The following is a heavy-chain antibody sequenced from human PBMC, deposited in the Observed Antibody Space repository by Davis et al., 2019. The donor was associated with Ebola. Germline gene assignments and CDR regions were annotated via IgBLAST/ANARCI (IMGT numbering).Heavy chain of an antibody. Sequence: SVKVSCKASGGTFSSFAVSWVRQAPGQGLEWMGEIIPIFRSPNYAQKFQGRVTITADESTRTAYLELSNLRSEDTAVYYCARVDPSMLYYYYYMDVWGKGTTVTVSS. CDR2: IIPIFRSP. CDR1: GGTFSSFA. CDR3: ARVDPSMLYYYYYMDV. J-gene: IGHJ6*03. D-gene: IGHD2-8*01. V-gene: IGHV1-69*13.